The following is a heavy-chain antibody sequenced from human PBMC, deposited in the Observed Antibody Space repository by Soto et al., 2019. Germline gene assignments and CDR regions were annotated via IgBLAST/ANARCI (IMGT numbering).Heavy chain of an antibody. CDR3: ASHSYGTAKYNYGMDV. CDR1: GGTFSSYA. D-gene: IGHD5-18*01. V-gene: IGHV1-69*12. J-gene: IGHJ6*02. Sequence: QVQLVQSGAEVKKPGSSVKVSCKASGGTFSSYAISWVRQAPGQGLEWMGGVIPIFGTADYAQKFQGRGTIIADESTSTAYMELSSLRSEDTAVYYCASHSYGTAKYNYGMDVWGQGTTVTVSS. CDR2: VIPIFGTA.